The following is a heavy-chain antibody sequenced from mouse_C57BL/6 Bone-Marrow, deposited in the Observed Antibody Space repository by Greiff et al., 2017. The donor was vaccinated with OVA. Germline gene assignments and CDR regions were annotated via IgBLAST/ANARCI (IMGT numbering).Heavy chain of an antibody. Sequence: QVQLQQPGAELVRPGTSVKLSCKASGYTFTSYWLHWVKQRPGQGLEWIGVIDPSDSYTNYNQKFKGKATLTVDTSSSTAYMQLSSLTSEDSAFYYGTRRGDNWDRFDYWGQGTTLTVSS. V-gene: IGHV1-59*01. CDR1: GYTFTSYW. CDR3: TRRGDNWDRFDY. D-gene: IGHD4-1*02. CDR2: IDPSDSYT. J-gene: IGHJ2*01.